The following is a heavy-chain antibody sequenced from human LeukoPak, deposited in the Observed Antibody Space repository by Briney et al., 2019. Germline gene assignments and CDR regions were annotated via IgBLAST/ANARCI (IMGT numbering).Heavy chain of an antibody. D-gene: IGHD3-9*01. V-gene: IGHV3-23*01. J-gene: IGHJ5*02. Sequence: PGGSLRLSCAASGFTFSSYAMSWVRQAPGKGLEWVSAISGSGGSTYYADSGKGRFTICRDNSKNTLYLQMNSLRAEDTAVYYCAKEPLRYFAEGLLDPWGQGTLVTVSS. CDR2: ISGSGGST. CDR3: AKEPLRYFAEGLLDP. CDR1: GFTFSSYA.